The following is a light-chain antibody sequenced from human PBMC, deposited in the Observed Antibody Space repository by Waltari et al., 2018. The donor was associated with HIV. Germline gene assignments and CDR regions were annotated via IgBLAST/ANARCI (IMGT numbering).Light chain of an antibody. V-gene: IGLV2-14*01. Sequence: RTQSASAQGPPGHAITGPCATTSNYGSGYNIVSWYQQHPGKAPKLMIYEITNRPSGVSNRFSGSKSGTTASLSISGLQAEDEADYYCGSYNRGLTPYVFGAGTKVTVL. CDR3: GSYNRGLTPYV. CDR1: SNYGSGYNI. J-gene: IGLJ1*01. CDR2: EIT.